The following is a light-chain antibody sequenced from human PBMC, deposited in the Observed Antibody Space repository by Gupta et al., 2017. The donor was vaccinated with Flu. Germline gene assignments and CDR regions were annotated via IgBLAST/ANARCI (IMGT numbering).Light chain of an antibody. J-gene: IGLJ1*01. CDR1: NSNIGIKY. V-gene: IGLV1-51*01. Sequence: QSVLTQPPSVSAAPGQKVTFSCSGSNSNIGIKYVSWYQQLPEKAPKLVIYNNDQRPSGIPDRFSGSKSGTSATLAITGLQAGDEAVYFCGTWANSINEGVFGGGTKMTVL. CDR3: GTWANSINEGV. CDR2: NND.